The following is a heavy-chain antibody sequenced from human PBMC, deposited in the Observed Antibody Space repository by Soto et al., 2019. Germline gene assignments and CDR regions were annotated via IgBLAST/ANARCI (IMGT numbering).Heavy chain of an antibody. CDR3: ARGEDAFFYYGLDV. CDR1: GGSITSSY. Sequence: SETLSLTCTVSGGSITSSYWSWIRRPPGKGLEWIAYIYDTGVSGYTPSTSYNPSLKSRVTMSVDTSKSQFSLKLTSVTAADTAAYYCARGEDAFFYYGLDVWGQGITVTVSS. V-gene: IGHV4-59*01. CDR2: IYDTGVSGYTPST. J-gene: IGHJ6*02.